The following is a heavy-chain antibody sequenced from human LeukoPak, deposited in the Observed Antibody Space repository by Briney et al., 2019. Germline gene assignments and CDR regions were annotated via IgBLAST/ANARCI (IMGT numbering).Heavy chain of an antibody. Sequence: SETLSLTCTVSGYSISSGYYWSWIRQPPGKGLEWIGEINHSGSTNYNPSLKSRVTISVDTSKNQFSLKLSSVTAADTAVYYCARARAYYDILTGYQNYYYYMDVWGKGTTVTISS. CDR3: ARARAYYDILTGYQNYYYYMDV. D-gene: IGHD3-9*01. CDR1: GYSISSGYY. J-gene: IGHJ6*03. CDR2: INHSGST. V-gene: IGHV4-38-2*02.